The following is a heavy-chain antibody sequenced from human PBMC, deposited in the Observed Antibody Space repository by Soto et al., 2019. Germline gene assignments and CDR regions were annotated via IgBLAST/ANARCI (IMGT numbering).Heavy chain of an antibody. D-gene: IGHD6-13*01. CDR1: GFTFSNYG. Sequence: QVQLVESGGGVVQPGRSLRLSCAASGFTFSNYGMHWVRQAPGKGLEWVAVIWYDGSNKYYADSVKGRVTISRDNSKNTVYLQMNSLRTEDKAVYYCARVNEQQVPDVWGQGTTVTVSS. CDR3: ARVNEQQVPDV. CDR2: IWYDGSNK. V-gene: IGHV3-33*01. J-gene: IGHJ6*02.